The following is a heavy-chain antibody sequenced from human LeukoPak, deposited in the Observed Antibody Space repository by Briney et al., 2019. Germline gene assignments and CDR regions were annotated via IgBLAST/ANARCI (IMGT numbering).Heavy chain of an antibody. V-gene: IGHV1-46*01. Sequence: ASVKVSCKASGYTFTSYYMHWVRQAPGQGLEWMGIINPSGGSTSYAQKFQGRVTMTRDTSTSTVYMELSSLRSEDTAVYYCARVRSGYYPRHAFDIWGQGTMVTVSS. D-gene: IGHD3-22*01. CDR2: INPSGGST. J-gene: IGHJ3*02. CDR1: GYTFTSYY. CDR3: ARVRSGYYPRHAFDI.